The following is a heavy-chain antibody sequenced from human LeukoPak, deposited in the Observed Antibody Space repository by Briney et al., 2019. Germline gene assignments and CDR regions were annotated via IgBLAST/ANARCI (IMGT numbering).Heavy chain of an antibody. J-gene: IGHJ4*01. Sequence: PGGSLRLSCAASGFTFSSYWMSWVRQAPGKGLEWVANIKQGGSEKYYVDSVKGRFTISRDNAKNSLYLQMNSLRAEDTAVYYCAKQLIAPRGYYFDYWGHGTLVTVSS. D-gene: IGHD5-24*01. CDR2: IKQGGSEK. V-gene: IGHV3-7*01. CDR1: GFTFSSYW. CDR3: AKQLIAPRGYYFDY.